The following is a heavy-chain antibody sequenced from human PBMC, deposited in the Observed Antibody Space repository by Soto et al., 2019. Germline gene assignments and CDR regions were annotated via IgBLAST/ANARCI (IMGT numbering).Heavy chain of an antibody. CDR2: IYNSVNT. D-gene: IGHD7-27*01. CDR3: ARGPAGDKVDN. J-gene: IGHJ4*02. V-gene: IGHV4-30-4*01. Sequence: QVQLQESGPGLVKPSQTLSLTCTVSGGSISSDYYCWSWIRQSPEKGLEWIGQIYNSVNTYSNPSPGSRVTISVGTSKNPFSLKLTSVTAADTAVYYCARGPAGDKVDNWGQGTLVSVSS. CDR1: GGSISSDYYC.